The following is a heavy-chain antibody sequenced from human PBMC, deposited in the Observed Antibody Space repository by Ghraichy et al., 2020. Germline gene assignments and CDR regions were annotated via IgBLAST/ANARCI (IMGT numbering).Heavy chain of an antibody. Sequence: SETLSLTCTVSGASISVRNYYWAWIRQPPGQGLEWIGMIHYSGTTYYKSSLKSRITISVDTAKDQFSLKLNSMTAADTAVYFCARDRSLRSVEFDFWGPGTLVTVSS. V-gene: IGHV4-39*07. J-gene: IGHJ3*01. CDR3: ARDRSLRSVEFDF. D-gene: IGHD3-3*01. CDR2: IHYSGTT. CDR1: GASISVRNYY.